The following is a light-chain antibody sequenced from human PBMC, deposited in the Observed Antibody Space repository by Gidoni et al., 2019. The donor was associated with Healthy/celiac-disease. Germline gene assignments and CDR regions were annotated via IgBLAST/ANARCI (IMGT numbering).Light chain of an antibody. J-gene: IGKJ1*01. Sequence: EIVLTQSPATLSVSPGERATLSCRASQSVSSNLAWYQQKPGQAPRLLIYGATTRATGIPARFSGSGSGTEFTLTISSLQSEDFAVYYCHQYNNWNTFGQGTKVEIK. V-gene: IGKV3-15*01. CDR3: HQYNNWNT. CDR2: GAT. CDR1: QSVSSN.